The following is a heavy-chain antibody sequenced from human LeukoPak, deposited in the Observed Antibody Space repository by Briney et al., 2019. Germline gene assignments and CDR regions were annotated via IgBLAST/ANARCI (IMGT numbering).Heavy chain of an antibody. V-gene: IGHV7-4-1*02. J-gene: IGHJ4*02. CDR3: ARAHSYSTSSLPGY. D-gene: IGHD6-6*01. CDR2: INTNTGNP. Sequence: GASVKVSCKASGYTFISYVMTWVRQAPGQGLEWMGWINTNTGNPTYAQGFTGRFVSSLDTSVSTAYLQISSLKAEDTAVYYCARAHSYSTSSLPGYWGQGTLVTVSS. CDR1: GYTFISYV.